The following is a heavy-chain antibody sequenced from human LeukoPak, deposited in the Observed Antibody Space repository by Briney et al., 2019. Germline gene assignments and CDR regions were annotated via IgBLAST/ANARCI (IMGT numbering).Heavy chain of an antibody. J-gene: IGHJ5*02. D-gene: IGHD6-25*01. V-gene: IGHV1-8*01. CDR2: MNPNSGNT. CDR3: ARGGSGWNWFDP. Sequence: ASVKVSCKASGYTFTSYDINWVRQATGQGLEWMGWMNPNSGNTGYAQKFQGRVTMTRNASISTAYMELSSLRSEDTAVYYCARGGSGWNWFDPWGPGTLVTVSS. CDR1: GYTFTSYD.